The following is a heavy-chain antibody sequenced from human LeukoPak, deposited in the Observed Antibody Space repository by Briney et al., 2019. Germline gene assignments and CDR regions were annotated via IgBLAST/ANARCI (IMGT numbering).Heavy chain of an antibody. V-gene: IGHV4-59*01. CDR1: GGSITGFY. J-gene: IGHJ4*02. CDR3: AREGTGSFEY. Sequence: SETLSLTCTVSGGSITGFYWTWLRQPPGKGLEWIGYIYSSGSTNYNPSLKSRVAISVDTSRNQFSLKLSSVTAADTAVYYCAREGTGSFEYWGQGTLVTVSS. CDR2: IYSSGST. D-gene: IGHD7-27*01.